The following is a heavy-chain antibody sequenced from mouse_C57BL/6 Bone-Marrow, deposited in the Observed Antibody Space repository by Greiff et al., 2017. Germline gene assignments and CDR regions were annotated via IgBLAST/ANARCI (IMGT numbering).Heavy chain of an antibody. CDR1: GFTFSSYA. D-gene: IGHD2-1*01. J-gene: IGHJ3*01. CDR2: IIAGGSYT. Sequence: EVQLVESGGGLVKPGGSLKLSCAASGFTFSSYAMSWVRQTPEKRLEWVATIIAGGSYTYYPDNVKGRFTISRDNAKNNLYLQMSHLKSEDTAMYYCARDDLPVAYWGQGTLVTVSA. CDR3: ARDDLPVAY. V-gene: IGHV5-4*01.